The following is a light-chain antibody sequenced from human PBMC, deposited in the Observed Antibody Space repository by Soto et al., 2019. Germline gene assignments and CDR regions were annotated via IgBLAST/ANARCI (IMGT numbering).Light chain of an antibody. V-gene: IGLV2-14*01. Sequence: QSVLTQPASVSASPGQSITISCTGTSSDIGAYNYISWYQQHPGKAPKLMIYEVTNRPSGISNRFSGSRSGNTASLSISGLQAEDEADYYCSSFSRAIAFVFGTGT. CDR2: EVT. CDR3: SSFSRAIAFV. J-gene: IGLJ1*01. CDR1: SSDIGAYNY.